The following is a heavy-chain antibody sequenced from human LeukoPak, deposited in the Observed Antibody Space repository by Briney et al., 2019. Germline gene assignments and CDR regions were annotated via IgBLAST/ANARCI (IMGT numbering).Heavy chain of an antibody. Sequence: GGSLRLSCAASGFTLSSYVMNWVRQAPGKGLEWVANIKQDGSDKYYVDSVKGRFTISRDNAKISLFLQMNSLRAEDTAVYYCARGYGDSIHFDYWGQGTLVTVSS. J-gene: IGHJ4*02. CDR1: GFTLSSYV. CDR3: ARGYGDSIHFDY. CDR2: IKQDGSDK. V-gene: IGHV3-7*04. D-gene: IGHD4-17*01.